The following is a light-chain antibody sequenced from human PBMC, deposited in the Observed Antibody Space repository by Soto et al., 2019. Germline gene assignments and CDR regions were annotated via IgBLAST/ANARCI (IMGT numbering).Light chain of an antibody. J-gene: IGKJ1*01. CDR1: QSVSSK. Sequence: ETVMTQSPATLSVSPGERATVSCRASQSVSSKLAWYQQKPGRAPRLLIYGASTRATGIPDRFSGSGSGTDFTLTISRLEPEDFAVYYCQQYGGSVQTFGQGTKVDIK. CDR3: QQYGGSVQT. V-gene: IGKV3-20*01. CDR2: GAS.